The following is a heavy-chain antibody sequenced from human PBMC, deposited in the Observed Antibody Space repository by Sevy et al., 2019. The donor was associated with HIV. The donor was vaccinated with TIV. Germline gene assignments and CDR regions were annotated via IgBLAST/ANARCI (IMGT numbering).Heavy chain of an antibody. CDR3: ARQETYVADFDY. V-gene: IGHV5-51*01. Sequence: GESLKISCKGSGYSFTSYWIGWVRQMPGKGLEWMGIIYPGDSDTRYSPSFQGQVTISADKSISTAYLQLSSLKASDNAMDYCARQETYVADFDYWGQGTLVTVSS. J-gene: IGHJ4*02. CDR1: GYSFTSYW. CDR2: IYPGDSDT. D-gene: IGHD3-16*01.